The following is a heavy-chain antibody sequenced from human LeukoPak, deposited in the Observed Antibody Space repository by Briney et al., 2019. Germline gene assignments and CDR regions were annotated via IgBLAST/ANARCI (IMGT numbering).Heavy chain of an antibody. Sequence: SETLSLTCTVSGGSISPYYWSWIRQPPGKGLEWIGYIYYSGSTNYNPSLKSRVTISLDTSKNQFSLKLSSVTAADTAVYYCARPTWLLDKWGQGTLVTVSS. CDR1: GGSISPYY. CDR3: ARPTWLLDK. V-gene: IGHV4-59*01. J-gene: IGHJ4*02. D-gene: IGHD3-22*01. CDR2: IYYSGST.